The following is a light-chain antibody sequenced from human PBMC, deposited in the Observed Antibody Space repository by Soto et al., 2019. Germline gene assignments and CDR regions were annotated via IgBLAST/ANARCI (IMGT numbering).Light chain of an antibody. V-gene: IGLV2-8*01. CDR2: AVN. CDR3: SSYAGNNKGV. Sequence: QSALTQPPSASGSPGHSVTISCTGTSSDVGAYNYVSWYQQHPGKAPKLIIYAVNKRPSGVPDRFSGSKSGNTASLTVSGLQAEDEAEYYCSSYAGNNKGVFGTGTKVTVL. CDR1: SSDVGAYNY. J-gene: IGLJ1*01.